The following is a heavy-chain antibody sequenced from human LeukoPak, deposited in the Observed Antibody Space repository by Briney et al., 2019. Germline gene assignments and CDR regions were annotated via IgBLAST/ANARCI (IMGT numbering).Heavy chain of an antibody. CDR3: ARDQDYYDSSGYYVWFDP. Sequence: ASVKVSCKASGYTFTSYAMHWVRQAPGQRLEWMGWINAGNGNTKYSQELQGRVTITKDTSASTAYMELRSLRSDDTAVYYCARDQDYYDSSGYYVWFDPWGQGTLVTVSS. V-gene: IGHV1-3*01. CDR1: GYTFTSYA. J-gene: IGHJ5*02. D-gene: IGHD3-22*01. CDR2: INAGNGNT.